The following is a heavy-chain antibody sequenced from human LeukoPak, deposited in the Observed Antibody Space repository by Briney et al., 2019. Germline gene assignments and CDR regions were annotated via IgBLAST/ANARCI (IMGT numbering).Heavy chain of an antibody. CDR2: IYTSGAT. CDR1: GGSIGGYY. V-gene: IGHV4-4*07. Sequence: SETLSLICTVSGGSIGGYYKSWIRQPAGEGLAWTGRIYTSGATTYNASPKSRVTMSRDTSKNQFSLRLTSVPAADTALYYSARGRGFCSGTSCAYYFDYWGQGNLVTVSS. D-gene: IGHD2-2*01. J-gene: IGHJ4*02. CDR3: ARGRGFCSGTSCAYYFDY.